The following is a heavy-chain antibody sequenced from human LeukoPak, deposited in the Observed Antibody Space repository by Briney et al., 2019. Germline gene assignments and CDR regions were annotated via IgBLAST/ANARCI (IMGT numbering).Heavy chain of an antibody. D-gene: IGHD3-10*01. CDR2: ISDNSASI. J-gene: IGHJ4*02. Sequence: GGSLRLSCAASGFTFRNYAVSWVRQAPGKGLEWVTFISDNSASIYYADSVKGRFTISRDNTKNTLYLQMNSLRAEDTAVYYCAKDPQEWELFRDGFDSWGQGTLVTVS. V-gene: IGHV3-23*01. CDR1: GFTFRNYA. CDR3: AKDPQEWELFRDGFDS.